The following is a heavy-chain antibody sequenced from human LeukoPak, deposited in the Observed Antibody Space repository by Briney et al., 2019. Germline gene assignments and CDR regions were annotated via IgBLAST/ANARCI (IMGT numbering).Heavy chain of an antibody. Sequence: GASLRLSCAASEFTFSSYAMSWVRQTPGKGLEWVSTISTGDGRTYCADSVKGRFTIFRDNSKNTLYLQMNSLRAEDTAVYYCAKDQVGAAAGTLLHYWGQGTLVTVSS. D-gene: IGHD6-13*01. J-gene: IGHJ4*02. CDR2: ISTGDGRT. CDR1: EFTFSSYA. CDR3: AKDQVGAAAGTLLHY. V-gene: IGHV3-23*01.